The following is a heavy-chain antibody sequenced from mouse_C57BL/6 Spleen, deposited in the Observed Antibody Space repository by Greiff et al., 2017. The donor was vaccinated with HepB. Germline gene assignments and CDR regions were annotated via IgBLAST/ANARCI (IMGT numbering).Heavy chain of an antibody. CDR3: ARQGDYDVGYFDY. CDR1: GFTFSSYG. Sequence: EVQLVESGGDLVKPGGSLKLSCAASGFTFSSYGMSWVRQTPDKRLEWVATISSGGSYTYYPDSVKGRFTISRDNAKNTLYLQMSSLKSEDTAMYYCARQGDYDVGYFDYWGQGTTLTVSS. D-gene: IGHD2-4*01. CDR2: ISSGGSYT. V-gene: IGHV5-6*01. J-gene: IGHJ2*01.